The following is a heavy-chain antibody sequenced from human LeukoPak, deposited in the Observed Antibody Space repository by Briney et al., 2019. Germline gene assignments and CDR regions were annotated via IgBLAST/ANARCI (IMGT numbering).Heavy chain of an antibody. Sequence: SSVKVSCKASGGTFSSYAISWVRRAPGQGLEWMGGIIPIFGTANYAQKFQGRVTITTDESTSTAYMELSSLRSEDTAVYYCARASLSAGSFDYWGQGTLVTVSS. D-gene: IGHD6-13*01. J-gene: IGHJ4*02. V-gene: IGHV1-69*05. CDR3: ARASLSAGSFDY. CDR1: GGTFSSYA. CDR2: IIPIFGTA.